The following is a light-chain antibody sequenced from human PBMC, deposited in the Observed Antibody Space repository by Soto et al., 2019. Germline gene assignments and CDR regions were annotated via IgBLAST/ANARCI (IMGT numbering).Light chain of an antibody. CDR2: VAS. V-gene: IGKV1-5*01. Sequence: DIQMTQSPSTLSAYVGDRVTITCRASQNIGSWLAWYQQKPGKAPKVLIYVASSLERRVPSRFSGSGSGTEFTLTISSLQPDDFATYYCQQYNSYSGTFGQGTRLEIK. J-gene: IGKJ5*01. CDR3: QQYNSYSGT. CDR1: QNIGSW.